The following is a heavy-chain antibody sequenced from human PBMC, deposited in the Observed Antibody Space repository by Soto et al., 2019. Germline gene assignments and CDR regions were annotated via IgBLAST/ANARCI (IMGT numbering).Heavy chain of an antibody. CDR1: GYTFTGYY. J-gene: IGHJ6*03. V-gene: IGHV1-2*04. CDR2: INPNSGGT. CDR3: ARAPAPTVRDYYMDV. Sequence: ASVKVSCKASGYTFTGYYMHWVRQAPGQGLEWMGWINPNSGGTNYAQKFQGWVTMTRDTSISTAYMELSRLRSDDTAVYYCARAPAPTVRDYYMDVWGKGTTVTVSS.